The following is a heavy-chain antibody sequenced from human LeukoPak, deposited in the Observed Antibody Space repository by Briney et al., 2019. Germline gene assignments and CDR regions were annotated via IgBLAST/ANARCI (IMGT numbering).Heavy chain of an antibody. J-gene: IGHJ4*02. Sequence: SETLSLTCTVSGVSISNYYWSWIRQPPGKGLEWIGYIYYSGSTNYNPSLKSRVTISVDTSKNQFSLKLSSVTAADTAVYYCARDRRDGYNADFDYWGQGTLVTVSS. D-gene: IGHD5-24*01. CDR2: IYYSGST. V-gene: IGHV4-59*01. CDR3: ARDRRDGYNADFDY. CDR1: GVSISNYY.